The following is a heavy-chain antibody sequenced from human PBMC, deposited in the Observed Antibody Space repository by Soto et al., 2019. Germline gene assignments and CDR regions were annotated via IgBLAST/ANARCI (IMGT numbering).Heavy chain of an antibody. CDR1: GGSIRNDNFY. D-gene: IGHD3-9*01. Sequence: QVRLQESGQGLVRPSQTLSLICTVSGGSIRNDNFYWSFLRQRQGTGLEWLGYISYSGITFYNPSLESRIFMSVDRSNNKFSLNLQSVTAADTAMYYCARDLDAVVTGRGAFAVWGPGTLVTVSS. J-gene: IGHJ3*01. V-gene: IGHV4-31*03. CDR3: ARDLDAVVTGRGAFAV. CDR2: ISYSGIT.